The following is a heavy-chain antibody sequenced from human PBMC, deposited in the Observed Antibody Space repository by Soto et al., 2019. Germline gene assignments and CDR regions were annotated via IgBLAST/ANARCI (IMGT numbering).Heavy chain of an antibody. J-gene: IGHJ4*02. CDR2: IWYDGSNK. CDR3: ARDLNYDFWSGYYDY. CDR1: GFTFSSYG. D-gene: IGHD3-3*01. V-gene: IGHV3-33*01. Sequence: GGSLRLSCAASGFTFSSYGMHWVRQAPGKGLEWVAVIWYDGSNKYYADSVKGRFTISRDNSKNTLYLQMNSLRAEDTAVYYCARDLNYDFWSGYYDYWGQGTLVTVSS.